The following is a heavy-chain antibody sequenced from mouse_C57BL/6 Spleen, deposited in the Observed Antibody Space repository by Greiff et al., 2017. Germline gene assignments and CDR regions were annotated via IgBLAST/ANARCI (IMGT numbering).Heavy chain of an antibody. V-gene: IGHV1-82*01. D-gene: IGHD2-3*01. CDR3: ARPISDGYPAY. Sequence: VQLQQSGPELVKPGASVKISCKASGYAFSSSWMNWVKQRPGKGLEWIGRIYPGDGDTNYNGKFKGKATMTADKSSSTAYMQLSSLRSEDSAVYYCARPISDGYPAYWGQGTLVTVSA. CDR2: IYPGDGDT. J-gene: IGHJ3*01. CDR1: GYAFSSSW.